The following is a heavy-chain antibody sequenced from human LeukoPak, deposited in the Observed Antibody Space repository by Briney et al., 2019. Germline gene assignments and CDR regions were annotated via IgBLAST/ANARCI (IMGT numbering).Heavy chain of an antibody. Sequence: PSETLSLTCAVSGGSISSGGYSWSWIRQPPGKGLEWIGYIYHSGSTYYNPSLKSRVTISVDRSKNQFSLKLSSVTAADTAVYYCAYSSGYYYIYWGQGTLVTVSS. CDR2: IYHSGST. D-gene: IGHD3-22*01. J-gene: IGHJ4*02. CDR3: AYSSGYYYIY. CDR1: GGSISSGGYS. V-gene: IGHV4-30-2*02.